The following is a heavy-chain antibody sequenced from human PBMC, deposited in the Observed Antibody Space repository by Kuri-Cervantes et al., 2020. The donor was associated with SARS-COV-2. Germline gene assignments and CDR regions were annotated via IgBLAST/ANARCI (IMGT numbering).Heavy chain of an antibody. CDR1: GFTSSSYS. CDR3: ARDLGILTGYYSHYYYYGMDV. Sequence: GGSLRLSCAASGFTSSSYSMNWVRQAPGKGLEWVSSISSSSSYIYYADSVKGRFTISRDNAKNSLYLQMNSLRAEDTAVYYCARDLGILTGYYSHYYYYGMDVWGQGTTVTVSS. D-gene: IGHD3-9*01. V-gene: IGHV3-21*01. J-gene: IGHJ6*02. CDR2: ISSSSSYI.